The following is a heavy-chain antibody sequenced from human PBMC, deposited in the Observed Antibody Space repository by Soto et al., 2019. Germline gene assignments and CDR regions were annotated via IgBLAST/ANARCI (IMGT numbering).Heavy chain of an antibody. J-gene: IGHJ2*01. CDR1: GGSISSGGYY. CDR3: ARDPVRYYDILTGYERNWYFDL. CDR2: IYYSGST. Sequence: QVQLQESGPGLVKPSQTLSLTCTVSGGSISSGGYYWSWIRQHPGKGLEWIGYIYYSGSTYYNPSLKSRVTMSVDTSKNQFSLKLSSVTAADTAVYYCARDPVRYYDILTGYERNWYFDLWGRGTLVTVSS. D-gene: IGHD3-9*01. V-gene: IGHV4-31*03.